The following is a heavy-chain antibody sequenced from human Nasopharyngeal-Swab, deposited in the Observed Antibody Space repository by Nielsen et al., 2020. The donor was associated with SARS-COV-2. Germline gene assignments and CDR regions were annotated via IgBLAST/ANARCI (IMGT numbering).Heavy chain of an antibody. CDR2: IYPGGST. D-gene: IGHD5-24*01. Sequence: GGSLRLSCAASGLSVSSNYMSWVRQAPGKGLEWVSIIYPGGSTYYADSVKGRFTISRDSSWNTLYLQMNSLIAEDTAVYYCARVLDGYNGFDYWGQGTLVTVSS. CDR3: ARVLDGYNGFDY. CDR1: GLSVSSNY. J-gene: IGHJ4*02. V-gene: IGHV3-53*01.